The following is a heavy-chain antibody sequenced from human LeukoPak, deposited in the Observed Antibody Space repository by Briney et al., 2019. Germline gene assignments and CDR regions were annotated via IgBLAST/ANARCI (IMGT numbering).Heavy chain of an antibody. Sequence: PGGSLRLSCAASGFTFSSYWMHWVRQAPGKGLVWVSRINSDGSSTSYADSVKGRFTISRDNAKNTLCLQMNSLRAEDTAVYYCARGRYGDTAMGYYYYGMDVWGQGTTVTVSS. V-gene: IGHV3-74*01. CDR2: INSDGSST. CDR1: GFTFSSYW. CDR3: ARGRYGDTAMGYYYYGMDV. D-gene: IGHD5-18*01. J-gene: IGHJ6*02.